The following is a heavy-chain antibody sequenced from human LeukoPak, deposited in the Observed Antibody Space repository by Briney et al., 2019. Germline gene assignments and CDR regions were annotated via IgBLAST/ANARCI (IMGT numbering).Heavy chain of an antibody. CDR2: IYYSGST. Sequence: PSETLSLTCTVSGGSVSSGSYYWSWIRQPPGKGLEWIGYIYYSGSTNYNPSLKSRVTISVDTSKNQFSLKLSSVTAADTAVYYCARGDGDYADSSFDYWGQGTLVTVSS. D-gene: IGHD4-17*01. V-gene: IGHV4-61*01. CDR3: ARGDGDYADSSFDY. CDR1: GGSVSSGSYY. J-gene: IGHJ4*02.